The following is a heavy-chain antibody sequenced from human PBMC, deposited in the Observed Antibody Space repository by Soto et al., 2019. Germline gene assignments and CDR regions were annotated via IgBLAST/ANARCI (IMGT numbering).Heavy chain of an antibody. D-gene: IGHD2-8*01. CDR3: ARLIGNSWLDS. V-gene: IGHV6-1*01. J-gene: IGHJ5*01. Sequence: PSQTLSLTCAISGDSVSTNSATWDCIRQSPSRGLEWLGRTYYRSKGDNDYAVSVKGRITINPDTSNNQFSLQLNSVTPDDTAVYYCARLIGNSWLDSWGQGTLVTVSS. CDR2: TYYRSKGDN. CDR1: GDSVSTNSAT.